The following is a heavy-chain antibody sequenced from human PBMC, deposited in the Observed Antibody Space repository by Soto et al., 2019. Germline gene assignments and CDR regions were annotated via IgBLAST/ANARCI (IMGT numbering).Heavy chain of an antibody. Sequence: GGSLRLSCAASGFTFSSYAMSWVRQAPGKGLEWVSAISGSGGSTYYADSVKGRFTISRDNSKNTLYLQMNSLRAEDTAVYYCAGSGSSRGWFDPWGQGTLVTVSS. CDR2: ISGSGGST. CDR1: GFTFSSYA. J-gene: IGHJ5*02. V-gene: IGHV3-23*01. CDR3: AGSGSSRGWFDP. D-gene: IGHD3-10*01.